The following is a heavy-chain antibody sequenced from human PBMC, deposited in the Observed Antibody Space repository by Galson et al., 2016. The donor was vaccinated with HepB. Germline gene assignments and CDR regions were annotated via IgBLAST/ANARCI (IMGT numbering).Heavy chain of an antibody. J-gene: IGHJ4*02. Sequence: ETLSLTCTVSDGSISSSSYYWGWIRQPPGKGLEWIGSIYYSGSTYYNPSLKSRVTISVDTSKNQFSLNLSSVTAADTAVYYCARHSSYYGNFDYWGQGTLVTVSS. CDR3: ARHSSYYGNFDY. CDR1: DGSISSSSYY. CDR2: IYYSGST. V-gene: IGHV4-39*01. D-gene: IGHD2-15*01.